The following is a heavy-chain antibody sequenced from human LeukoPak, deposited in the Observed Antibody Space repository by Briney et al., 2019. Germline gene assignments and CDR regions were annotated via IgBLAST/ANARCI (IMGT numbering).Heavy chain of an antibody. CDR1: GFTFSRYA. V-gene: IGHV3-30-3*01. D-gene: IGHD3-3*01. Sequence: GGSLRLSCATSGFTFSRYAMHWVRQAPGKGLEWVALISYDANIGSNKYYADSVKGRFTISRDNSKNTLYLQMNSLRAEDTAVYYCAKDEGGYDFWSGYSSPFDYWGQGTLVTVSS. CDR3: AKDEGGYDFWSGYSSPFDY. J-gene: IGHJ4*02. CDR2: ISYDANIGSNK.